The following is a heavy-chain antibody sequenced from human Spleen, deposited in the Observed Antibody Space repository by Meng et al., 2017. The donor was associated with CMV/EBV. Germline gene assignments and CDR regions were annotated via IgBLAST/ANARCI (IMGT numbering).Heavy chain of an antibody. D-gene: IGHD3-22*01. CDR3: ARDGGYYYDSSGVPLGYFDY. CDR2: IKQDGSEK. Sequence: GESLKISCAASGFSFSRSWMSWVRQAPGKGLEWVANIKQDGSEKYYVDSVKGRFTISRDNAKNSLYLQMNSLRAEDTAVYYCARDGGYYYDSSGVPLGYFDYWGQGTLVTVSS. J-gene: IGHJ4*02. CDR1: GFSFSRSW. V-gene: IGHV3-7*01.